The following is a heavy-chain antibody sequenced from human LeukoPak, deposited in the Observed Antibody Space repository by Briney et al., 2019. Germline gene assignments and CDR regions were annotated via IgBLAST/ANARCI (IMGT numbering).Heavy chain of an antibody. CDR2: IIPIFGTA. CDR3: ARDSPGKAGNDAFDI. J-gene: IGHJ3*02. D-gene: IGHD1-14*01. Sequence: SVKVSCTASGGTFSSYAISWVRQAPGQGLEWMGGIIPIFGTANYAQKFQGRVTITADESTSTAYMELSSLRSEDTAVYYCARDSPGKAGNDAFDIWGQGTMVTVSS. V-gene: IGHV1-69*01. CDR1: GGTFSSYA.